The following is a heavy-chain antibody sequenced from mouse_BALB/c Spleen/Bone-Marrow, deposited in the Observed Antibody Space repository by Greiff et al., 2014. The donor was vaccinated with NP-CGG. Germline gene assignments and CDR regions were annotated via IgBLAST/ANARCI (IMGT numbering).Heavy chain of an antibody. J-gene: IGHJ2*01. CDR1: GYTFTTYP. D-gene: IGHD2-3*01. CDR2: FHPYNDDT. V-gene: IGHV1-47*01. Sequence: VKLQESGAELVKPGASVKMSCKAFGYTFTTYPIEWMKQNHGKSLEWIGNFHPYNDDTKHNEKFKGKAKLTAEKSSSTVYLELSRLTSDDSAVYYCARNDGYYGFDYWGQGTTLTVSS. CDR3: ARNDGYYGFDY.